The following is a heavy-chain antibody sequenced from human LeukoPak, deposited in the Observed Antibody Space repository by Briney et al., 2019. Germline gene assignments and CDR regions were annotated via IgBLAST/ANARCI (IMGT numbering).Heavy chain of an antibody. CDR3: AREMGMVRGVIYYYGMDV. D-gene: IGHD3-10*01. J-gene: IGHJ6*02. CDR2: MNPNSGNT. Sequence: GASVTVSCKASGYTFTSYDINWVRQATGQGLEWMGWMNPNSGNTGYAQKFQGRVTMTRNTSISTAYMELSSLRSEDTAVYYCAREMGMVRGVIYYYGMDVWGQGTTVTVSS. CDR1: GYTFTSYD. V-gene: IGHV1-8*01.